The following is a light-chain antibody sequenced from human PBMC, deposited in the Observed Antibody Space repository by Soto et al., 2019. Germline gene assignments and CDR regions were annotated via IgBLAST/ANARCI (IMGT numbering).Light chain of an antibody. CDR3: CSKTSTNTLV. CDR1: SSDVGVYKY. CDR2: EVH. V-gene: IGLV2-14*01. J-gene: IGLJ3*02. Sequence: QSALTQPASVSGSPGQSITIPCTGTSSDVGVYKYVSWYQQVPGKVPKLIIFEVHNRPSGISNRFSGSKSGNTASLTISGLQPEDEGDYYCCSKTSTNTLVFGGGTKLTVL.